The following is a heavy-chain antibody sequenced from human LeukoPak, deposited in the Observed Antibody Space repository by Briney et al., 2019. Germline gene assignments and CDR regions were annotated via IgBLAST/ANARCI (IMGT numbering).Heavy chain of an antibody. CDR1: GDSISSSSYC. CDR3: ARHSRSAYTGYENAFDI. D-gene: IGHD5-12*01. Sequence: SETLSLTCTVSGDSISSSSYCWDWIRQPPGKGLEWIGNIYNSANTHYNPSLKTQITMSVDTSKNQFSLKLNSVTAADTGIYYCARHSRSAYTGYENAFDIWGQGTMVTVSS. V-gene: IGHV4-39*01. CDR2: IYNSANT. J-gene: IGHJ3*02.